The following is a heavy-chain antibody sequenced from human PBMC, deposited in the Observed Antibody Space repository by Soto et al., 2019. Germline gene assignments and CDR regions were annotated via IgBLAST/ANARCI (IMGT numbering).Heavy chain of an antibody. CDR2: IYYSGST. Sequence: SETLSLTCTVSGGSISSYYWSWIRQPPGQGLEWIGYIYYSGSTNYNPSLKSRITISVDTSKNQFSLKLSSVTAADTAVYYCARGYCSSTICYIWDNWFDPWGQGTLVTVSS. CDR1: GGSISSYY. CDR3: ARGYCSSTICYIWDNWFDP. D-gene: IGHD2-2*02. V-gene: IGHV4-59*01. J-gene: IGHJ5*02.